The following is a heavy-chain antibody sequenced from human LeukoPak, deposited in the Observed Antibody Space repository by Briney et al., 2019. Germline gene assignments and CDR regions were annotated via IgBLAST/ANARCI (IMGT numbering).Heavy chain of an antibody. J-gene: IGHJ3*02. CDR1: GFTFSSYD. CDR2: IGTAGDT. V-gene: IGHV3-13*01. CDR3: ARVSPLGDFDI. D-gene: IGHD3-16*01. Sequence: PGGSLRLSCAASGFTFSSYDMHWVRQATGKGLEWVSAIGTAGDTYYPGSVKGRFTISRENAKNSLYLQMNSLRAGDTAVYYCARVSPLGDFDIWGQGTMVTVSS.